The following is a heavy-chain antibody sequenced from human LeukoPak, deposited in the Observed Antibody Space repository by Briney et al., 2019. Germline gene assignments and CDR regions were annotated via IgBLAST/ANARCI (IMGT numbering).Heavy chain of an antibody. CDR1: GGSISSYY. CDR2: IYYSGST. J-gene: IGHJ4*02. D-gene: IGHD3-10*01. Sequence: SETLSLTCTVSGGSISSYYWSWIRQPPGKGLEWIGYIYYSGSTNYNPSLKSRVTISVDTSKNQFSLKLSSVTAADTAVYYCARDLSYGSGSYTLDYWGQGTLVTVSS. V-gene: IGHV4-59*01. CDR3: ARDLSYGSGSYTLDY.